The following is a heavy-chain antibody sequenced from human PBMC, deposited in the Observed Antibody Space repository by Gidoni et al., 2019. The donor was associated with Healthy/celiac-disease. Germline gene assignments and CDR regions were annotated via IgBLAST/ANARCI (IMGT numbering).Heavy chain of an antibody. J-gene: IGHJ6*02. V-gene: IGHV3-48*03. CDR3: ARGRQWLGYYYYGMDV. CDR2: ISSSGSTI. Sequence: EVQLVESGGGLVQPGGSLRLSCAASAFTFSSYEMNWVRQAPGKGLEWVSYISSSGSTIYYADSVKGRFTISRDNAKNSLYLQMNSLRAEDTAVYYCARGRQWLGYYYYGMDVWGQGTTVTVSS. D-gene: IGHD6-19*01. CDR1: AFTFSSYE.